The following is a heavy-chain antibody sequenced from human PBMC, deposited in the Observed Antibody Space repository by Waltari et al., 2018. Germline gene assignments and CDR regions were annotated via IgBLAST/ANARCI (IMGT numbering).Heavy chain of an antibody. D-gene: IGHD1-26*01. CDR3: AKDRKPRGSHDSFDV. V-gene: IGHV3-23*01. Sequence: EVQLLEYGGGLIQPGGSLTLSCAASGFTFNTYALSWVRQAPGKGLEWVSAVSGSGGTTYYADSVKGRFTISRDMSKNTVYLQMNSLRAEDTALYYCAKDRKPRGSHDSFDVWGQGTLVTVSS. CDR1: GFTFNTYA. J-gene: IGHJ3*01. CDR2: VSGSGGTT.